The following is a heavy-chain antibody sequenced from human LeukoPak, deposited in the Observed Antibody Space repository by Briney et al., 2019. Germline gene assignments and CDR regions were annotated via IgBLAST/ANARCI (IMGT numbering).Heavy chain of an antibody. CDR3: ARDLGELPTY. J-gene: IGHJ4*02. D-gene: IGHD1-26*01. V-gene: IGHV3-74*01. Sequence: GGSLRLSCAASGFTFSSYWMYWVRQAPGKGLVWVSRISSDGITTNYAGAVKGRFTMSRDNAKNTLFLQMNTLRAEDTAVYYCARDLGELPTYWGQGTLVTVSS. CDR1: GFTFSSYW. CDR2: ISSDGITT.